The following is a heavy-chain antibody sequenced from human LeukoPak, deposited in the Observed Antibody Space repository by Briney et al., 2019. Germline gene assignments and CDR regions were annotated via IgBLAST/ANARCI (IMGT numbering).Heavy chain of an antibody. Sequence: GGSLRLSCAASGFTFSSYSMNWVRQAPGKGLEWVSSISSSSGYIYYADSVKGRFTISRDNAKNSLYLQMNSLRAEDTAVYYCARESRRFLEWFDYWGQGTLVTVSS. V-gene: IGHV3-21*01. CDR2: ISSSSGYI. CDR1: GFTFSSYS. CDR3: ARESRRFLEWFDY. D-gene: IGHD3-3*01. J-gene: IGHJ4*02.